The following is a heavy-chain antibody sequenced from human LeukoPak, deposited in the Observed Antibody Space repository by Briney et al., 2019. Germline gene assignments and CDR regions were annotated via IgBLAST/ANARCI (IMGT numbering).Heavy chain of an antibody. D-gene: IGHD4-17*01. CDR3: ATEYGDYLNNWFDP. Sequence: GRSLRLSCAASGFTFSSYGMHWARQAPGKGLEWVANIKQDGSEKYYVDSVKGRFTISRDNARNSLYLQMNSLRAEDTAVYFCATEYGDYLNNWFDPWGQGTLVTVSS. V-gene: IGHV3-7*03. CDR1: GFTFSSYG. CDR2: IKQDGSEK. J-gene: IGHJ5*02.